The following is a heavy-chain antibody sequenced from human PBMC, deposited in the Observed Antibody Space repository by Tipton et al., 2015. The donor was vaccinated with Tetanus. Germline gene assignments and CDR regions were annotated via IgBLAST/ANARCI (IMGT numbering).Heavy chain of an antibody. CDR3: ARTVRRWLQSDS. CDR2: IYYSGRT. J-gene: IGHJ4*02. Sequence: LRLSCTVSGGSVSSGSYYWSWVRQPPGKGLEWIGYIYYSGRTQYNPSLKSRVTISVDTSKSQFSLHLSSVTAADTAIYYCARTVRRWLQSDSWGQGTLVTVSS. V-gene: IGHV4-61*01. CDR1: GGSVSSGSYY. D-gene: IGHD5-24*01.